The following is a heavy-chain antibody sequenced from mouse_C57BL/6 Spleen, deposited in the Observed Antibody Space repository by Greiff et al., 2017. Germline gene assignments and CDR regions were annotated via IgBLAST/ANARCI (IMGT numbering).Heavy chain of an antibody. V-gene: IGHV1-82*01. J-gene: IGHJ2*01. Sequence: QVQLKASGPVLVKPGASVKISCKASGYAFSSSWMNWVKQRPGKGLEWIGRFYPRDGDTIYSRKFKGKATLTADKSSSTAYMQLSRLTSKDSAVYFCASGLTLDVWGKGTTLTVSS. CDR1: GYAFSSSW. D-gene: IGHD3-1*01. CDR2: FYPRDGDT. CDR3: ASGLTLDV.